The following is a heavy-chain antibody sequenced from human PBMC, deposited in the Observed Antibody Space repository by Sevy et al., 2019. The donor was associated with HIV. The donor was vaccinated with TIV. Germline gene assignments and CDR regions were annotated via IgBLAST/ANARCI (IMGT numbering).Heavy chain of an antibody. CDR3: ARDPRSYGDYLLAYFDY. V-gene: IGHV3-33*01. CDR1: GLTPSTYG. J-gene: IGHJ4*02. D-gene: IGHD5-18*01. CDR2: IGYEGNNK. Sequence: GGSLRLSCAASGLTPSTYGIHWVRQAPGKGLEWVAVIGYEGNNKFYADSVKGRFTISRDDSKNTVFLQMDSLRAEDTAVYYCARDPRSYGDYLLAYFDYWGQGTLVTVSS.